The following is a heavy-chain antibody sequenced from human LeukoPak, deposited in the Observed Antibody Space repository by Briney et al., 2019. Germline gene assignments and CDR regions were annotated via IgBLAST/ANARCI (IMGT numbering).Heavy chain of an antibody. Sequence: SETLSLTCTVSGGSISSYYWSWIRQPPGKGLKWIGYIHYSGSTNYNPSLKSRVTISVDTSKNQFSLKLSSVTAADTAVYYCARARYHTEMTYFRTVYYFDYWGQGTLVTVSS. CDR1: GGSISSYY. CDR2: IHYSGST. CDR3: ARARYHTEMTYFRTVYYFDY. V-gene: IGHV4-59*01. J-gene: IGHJ4*02. D-gene: IGHD1-14*01.